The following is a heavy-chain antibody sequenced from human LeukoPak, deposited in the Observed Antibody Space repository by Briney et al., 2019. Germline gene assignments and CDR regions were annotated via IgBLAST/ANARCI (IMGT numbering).Heavy chain of an antibody. D-gene: IGHD2/OR15-2a*01. V-gene: IGHV3-7*04. CDR2: IKQDGSEK. J-gene: IGHJ4*02. Sequence: GGSLRLSCAASGFTFSSYWMSWVRQAPGKGLEWVANIKQDGSEKYYVDSVKGRFTISRDNAKNSLYLQMSSLRAEDTAVYYCARVTSFYGSYFDYWGQGTLVTVSS. CDR1: GFTFSSYW. CDR3: ARVTSFYGSYFDY.